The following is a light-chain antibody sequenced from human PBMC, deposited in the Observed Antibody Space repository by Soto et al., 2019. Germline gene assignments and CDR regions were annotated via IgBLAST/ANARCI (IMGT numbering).Light chain of an antibody. CDR1: QSVSSSY. CDR3: QHYGSSRT. V-gene: IGKV3-20*01. CDR2: GAS. J-gene: IGKJ1*01. Sequence: EIVLTQSPGTLSLSPGERATLSCRASQSVSSSYLALYQHKPVQAPRLLIYGASSRAAGIPDRFSGSGSGTDFTLTISRLEPEDFAVYFCQHYGSSRTFGQGTKVDIK.